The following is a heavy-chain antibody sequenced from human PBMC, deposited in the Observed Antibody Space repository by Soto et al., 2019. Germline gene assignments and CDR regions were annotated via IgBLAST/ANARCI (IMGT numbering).Heavy chain of an antibody. CDR1: GYTFSNFA. CDR3: ARVVFEGLRYFDWSDYYYYGMDV. Sequence: AASVKVSCKASGYTFSNFAMHWVRQAPGQRLEWMGWINPGNCNTKYAQKLQGRVTMTTDTSTSTAYMDLRSLRSDDTAVYYCARVVFEGLRYFDWSDYYYYGMDVWGQGTTVTVSS. D-gene: IGHD3-9*01. J-gene: IGHJ6*02. V-gene: IGHV1-3*01. CDR2: INPGNCNT.